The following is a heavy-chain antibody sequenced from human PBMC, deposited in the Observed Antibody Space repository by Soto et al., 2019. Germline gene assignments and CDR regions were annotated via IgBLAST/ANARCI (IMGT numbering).Heavy chain of an antibody. CDR1: GFTFSSCA. D-gene: IGHD3-3*01. CDR2: ISGSGGST. J-gene: IGHJ5*02. V-gene: IGHV3-23*01. CDR3: ASYYDFTDQNWFDP. Sequence: GGSLRLSCAASGFTFSSCAMSWVRQAPGKGLEWVSAISGSGGSTYYADSVKGRFTISRDNSKNTLYLQMNSLRAEDTAVYYCASYYDFTDQNWFDPWGQGTLVTVSS.